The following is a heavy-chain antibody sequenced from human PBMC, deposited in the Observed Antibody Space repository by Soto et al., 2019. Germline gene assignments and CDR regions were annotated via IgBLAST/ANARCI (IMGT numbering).Heavy chain of an antibody. V-gene: IGHV3-48*02. J-gene: IGHJ6*02. Sequence: EVQLVESGGGLVQPGGSLRLSCTASGFTFSSYSMNWVRQAPGKGLEWVSYIFSSSNGIYYADSVKGRFTISRDNAKNALYLQMNSLRDEDTAVYYCARDKYFYDGSGPMESDYYYYGMDVWGQGTKVTVSS. D-gene: IGHD3-22*01. CDR2: IFSSSNGI. CDR3: ARDKYFYDGSGPMESDYYYYGMDV. CDR1: GFTFSSYS.